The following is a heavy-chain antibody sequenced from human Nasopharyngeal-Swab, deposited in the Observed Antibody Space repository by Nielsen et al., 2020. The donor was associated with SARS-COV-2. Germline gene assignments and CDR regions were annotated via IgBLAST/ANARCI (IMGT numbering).Heavy chain of an antibody. D-gene: IGHD2-15*01. J-gene: IGHJ6*02. CDR3: ARAVGSGMDV. CDR1: GFTFSSYA. CDR2: ISYDGSNK. V-gene: IGHV3-30-3*01. Sequence: GSLRLSCAASGFTFSSYAMHWVRQAPGKGLEWVALISYDGSNKYYADSVKGRFTISRDNSKNTLYLQMNSLRAEDTAVYYCARAVGSGMDVWGQGTTVTVSS.